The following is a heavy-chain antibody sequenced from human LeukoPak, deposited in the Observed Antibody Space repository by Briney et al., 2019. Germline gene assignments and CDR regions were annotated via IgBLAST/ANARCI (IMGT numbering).Heavy chain of an antibody. D-gene: IGHD4-17*01. J-gene: IGHJ4*02. CDR2: ISSSGSPI. CDR3: ARLRTVTTWEY. CDR1: GFSFSSYE. Sequence: GGSLRLSCAASGFSFSSYEMNWVRQAPGKGLEWVSYISSSGSPIYYADSVKGRFTISRDNAKNSLYLQMNSLRAEDTAVYYCARLRTVTTWEYWGQGTLVTVSS. V-gene: IGHV3-48*03.